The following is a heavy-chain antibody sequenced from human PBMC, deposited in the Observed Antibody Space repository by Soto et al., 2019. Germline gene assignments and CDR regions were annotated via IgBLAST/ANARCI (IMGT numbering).Heavy chain of an antibody. CDR1: GGSISSYY. D-gene: IGHD6-13*01. Sequence: PSETLSLTCTVPGGSISSYYWSWIRQPPGKGLEWIGDIYYSGSTNYNPSLKSRVTISVDTSKNQFSLKLSSVTAADTAVYYCARVNRRTPYSSSWYEGVYYYGMDVWGQGTTVTVSS. CDR3: ARVNRRTPYSSSWYEGVYYYGMDV. CDR2: IYYSGST. V-gene: IGHV4-59*01. J-gene: IGHJ6*02.